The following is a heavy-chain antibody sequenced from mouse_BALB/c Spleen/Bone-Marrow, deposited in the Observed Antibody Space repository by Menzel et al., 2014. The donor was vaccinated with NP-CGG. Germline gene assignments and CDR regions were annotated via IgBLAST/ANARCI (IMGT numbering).Heavy chain of an antibody. CDR2: INPGSGAT. Sequence: QVQLQQPGAELVRPGTSVKVSCKASGYAFTNYLIEWVKQRPGQGLEWIGVINPGSGATDYNEKFKGKATLTADKSSSTAYMHLSSQTSDDSAVCFCAREHGDYWGQGTPVTGSS. CDR1: GYAFTNYL. J-gene: IGHJ4*01. V-gene: IGHV1-54*01. CDR3: AREHGDY.